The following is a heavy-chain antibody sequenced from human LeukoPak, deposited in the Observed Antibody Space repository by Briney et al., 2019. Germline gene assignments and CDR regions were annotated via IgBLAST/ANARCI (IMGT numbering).Heavy chain of an antibody. J-gene: IGHJ4*02. Sequence: PGGYLRLSCAASGFSFSSYSMDWVRQAPGQGLEWVSYITSSSSYIYYAGSLKGRFTISRDNAKNSLYLQMSRPRAQDTAVYFCARRRGFSSGAYFDHWGRGTLVTVSS. CDR3: ARRRGFSSGAYFDH. V-gene: IGHV3-21*01. D-gene: IGHD5-18*01. CDR1: GFSFSSYS. CDR2: ITSSSSYI.